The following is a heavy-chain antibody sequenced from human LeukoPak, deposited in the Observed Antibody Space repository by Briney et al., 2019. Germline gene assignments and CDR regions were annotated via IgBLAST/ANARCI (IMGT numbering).Heavy chain of an antibody. J-gene: IGHJ4*02. CDR2: ISGSGANT. CDR3: AKARTANYFGS. CDR1: GFTFSIYA. V-gene: IGHV3-23*01. Sequence: GGSLRLSCAASGFTFSIYAMSWVRRAPGKGLEWVSAISGSGANTYYADSVQGRFTISRDNSKNTLFLQMDSLRVEDTAIYYCAKARTANYFGSWGQGSLVTVSS.